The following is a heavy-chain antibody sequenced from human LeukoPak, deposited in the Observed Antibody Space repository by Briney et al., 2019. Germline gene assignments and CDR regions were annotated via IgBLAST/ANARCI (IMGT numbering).Heavy chain of an antibody. CDR3: ARSRGGDTAMALDGYFDY. Sequence: SETLSLTCTVSGGSISSYYWSWIRQPPGKGLEWIGYIYYSGSTNYNPSLKSRVTISVDTSKNQFSLKLSSVTAADTAVYYCARSRGGDTAMALDGYFDYWGQGTLVTVSS. CDR2: IYYSGST. V-gene: IGHV4-59*08. D-gene: IGHD5-18*01. CDR1: GGSISSYY. J-gene: IGHJ4*02.